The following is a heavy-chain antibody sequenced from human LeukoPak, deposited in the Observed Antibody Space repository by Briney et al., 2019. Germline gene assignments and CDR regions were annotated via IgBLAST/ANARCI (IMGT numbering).Heavy chain of an antibody. CDR1: GYTFTSYY. CDR3: AXXXXRXGDSSGPPFDY. J-gene: IGHJ4*02. CDR2: INPSGGST. V-gene: IGHV1-46*01. Sequence: ASVKVSCKASGYTFTSYYMHWVRQAPGQGLEWMGIINPSGGSTSYAQKFQGRVTMTRDTSTSTVYMELNSLRSEDTAVYYCAXXXXRXGDSSGPPFDYWGQGTLVTVSS. D-gene: IGHD3-22*01.